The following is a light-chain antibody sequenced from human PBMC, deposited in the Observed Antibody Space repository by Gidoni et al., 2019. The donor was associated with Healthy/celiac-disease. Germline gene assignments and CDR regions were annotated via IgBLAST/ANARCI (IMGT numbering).Light chain of an antibody. CDR3: QQRYSTPLT. CDR2: AAS. V-gene: IGKV1-39*01. Sequence: DIQMTQSPSSLSASVGDRVTITCRASQSISSYLNWYQQKTGNAPKLLIYAASSLQSGVPSRFSGSGSGTDFTLTISSLQPEDFATYYCQQRYSTPLTFGGGTKVEIK. CDR1: QSISSY. J-gene: IGKJ4*01.